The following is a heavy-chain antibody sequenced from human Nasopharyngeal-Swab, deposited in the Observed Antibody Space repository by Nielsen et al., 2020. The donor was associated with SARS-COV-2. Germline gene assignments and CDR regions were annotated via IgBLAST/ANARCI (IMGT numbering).Heavy chain of an antibody. D-gene: IGHD1-1*01. CDR2: IHTSGIN. CDR1: GGSVSSGSYY. V-gene: IGHV4-61*02. Sequence: SETLSLTCTVSGGSVSSGSYYWSWIRQPPGKGLEWIGRIHTSGINNYSPSLKSRATISIDTSKNLLSLKLTSVTAADTAVYYCAREGTNSFDYYYGMDVWGQGTTVTVSS. J-gene: IGHJ6*02. CDR3: AREGTNSFDYYYGMDV.